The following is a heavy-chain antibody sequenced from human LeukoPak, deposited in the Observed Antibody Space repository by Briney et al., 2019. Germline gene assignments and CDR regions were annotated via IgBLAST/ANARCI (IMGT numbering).Heavy chain of an antibody. CDR1: GFTFSGFW. CDR3: ARSSYSSSSSV. J-gene: IGHJ3*01. V-gene: IGHV3-7*03. Sequence: GGSLRLSCAVSGFTFSGFWMSWSRQAPGKGLEWVASINSDGSEGYYADVVKGRFTISRDNAKNSLYLQINSLRAEDTTVYYCARSSYSSSSSVWGQGTMVTVSS. CDR2: INSDGSEG. D-gene: IGHD6-6*01.